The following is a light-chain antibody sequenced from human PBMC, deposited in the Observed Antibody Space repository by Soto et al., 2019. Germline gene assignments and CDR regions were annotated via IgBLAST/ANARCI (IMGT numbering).Light chain of an antibody. CDR1: QSVLYSSNNKNY. CDR2: WAS. J-gene: IGKJ4*01. V-gene: IGKV4-1*01. CDR3: QQYYSTPLT. Sequence: DIVMTQSPDSLSVSLGERATINCNSRQSVLYSSNNKNYLAWYQQKPGQPPKLLIYWASTRESGVPDRFSGSGSGTDFTLTISSLQAEDVAVYYCQQYYSTPLTFGGGTKVDIK.